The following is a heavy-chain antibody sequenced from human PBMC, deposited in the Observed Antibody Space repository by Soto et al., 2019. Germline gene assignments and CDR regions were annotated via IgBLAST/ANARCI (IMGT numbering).Heavy chain of an antibody. CDR2: IYWDDDK. V-gene: IGHV2-5*02. J-gene: IGHJ4*02. Sequence: SGPTLVNPTQTLTLTCTFSGFSLSTSGVGVGWIRQPPGKALEWLALIYWDDDKRYSPSLKSRLTITKDTSKNQVVLTMTNMDPVDTATYYCAHSARAYDFWSGYYLGGFDYWGQGTLVNVSS. CDR1: GFSLSTSGVG. CDR3: AHSARAYDFWSGYYLGGFDY. D-gene: IGHD3-3*01.